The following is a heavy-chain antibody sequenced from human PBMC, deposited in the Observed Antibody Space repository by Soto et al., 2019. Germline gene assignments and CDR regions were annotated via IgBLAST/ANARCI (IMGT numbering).Heavy chain of an antibody. J-gene: IGHJ5*02. CDR2: ISGSGGST. Sequence: PGGSLILSCAASGFTFSSYAMNWVRQAPGKGLEWVSAISGSGGSTYYADSVKGRFTISRDNAKNSLYLQMNSLRAEDTAVYYCARVSRRTGILPWGQGTLVTVSS. CDR3: ARVSRRTGILP. V-gene: IGHV3-23*01. CDR1: GFTFSSYA. D-gene: IGHD1-20*01.